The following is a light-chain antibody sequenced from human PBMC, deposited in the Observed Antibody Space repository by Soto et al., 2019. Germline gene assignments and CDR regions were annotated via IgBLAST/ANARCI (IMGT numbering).Light chain of an antibody. CDR1: HTISSY. Sequence: DIQMTQSPSSLSASVGDRVTITCWASHTISSYLNWYQQKPGKAPKLLIYAASSLQSGVPSRFSGSGSGTDFTLTISRLQPEDFATYYCQQSYSTPPTFGQGTKVEIK. V-gene: IGKV1-39*01. CDR2: AAS. J-gene: IGKJ1*01. CDR3: QQSYSTPPT.